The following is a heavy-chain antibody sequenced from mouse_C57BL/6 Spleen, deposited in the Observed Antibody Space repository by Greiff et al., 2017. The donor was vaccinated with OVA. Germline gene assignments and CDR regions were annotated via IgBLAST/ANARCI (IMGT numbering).Heavy chain of an antibody. J-gene: IGHJ4*01. D-gene: IGHD1-1*01. V-gene: IGHV1-82*01. CDR3: ARVYYGSSYGYAMDY. CDR2: IYPGDGDT. CDR1: GYAFSSSW. Sequence: QVQLQQSGPELVKPGASVKISCKASGYAFSSSWMNWVKQRPGKGLEWIGRIYPGDGDTNYNGKFKGKATLTADNSSSTAYMQLSSLTSEDSAVYFCARVYYGSSYGYAMDYWGQGTSVTVSS.